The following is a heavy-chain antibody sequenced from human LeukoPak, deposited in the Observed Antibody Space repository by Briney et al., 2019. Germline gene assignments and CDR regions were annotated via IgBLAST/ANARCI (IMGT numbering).Heavy chain of an antibody. D-gene: IGHD1-26*01. Sequence: GGSLRLSCAASGFTFSSYTMNWVRQAPGKGLEWVAVISYDERNEYYADSVKGRFTISRDNSKNTLYLQMNSLRAEDTAVYYCAKRQTRGSYYFDYWGQGTLVTVSS. J-gene: IGHJ4*02. V-gene: IGHV3-30-3*02. CDR2: ISYDERNE. CDR3: AKRQTRGSYYFDY. CDR1: GFTFSSYT.